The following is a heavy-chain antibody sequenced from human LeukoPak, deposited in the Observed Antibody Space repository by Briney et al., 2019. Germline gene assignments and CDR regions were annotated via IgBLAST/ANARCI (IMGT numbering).Heavy chain of an antibody. V-gene: IGHV3-30-3*01. CDR2: ISYDGSNK. Sequence: GGSLRLSCAASGFTFSSYAMHWVRQAPGKGLEWVAVISYDGSNKYYADSVKARFTISRDNSKNTLYLQMNSLRAEDTAVYYCARVFGYWGQGTLVTVSS. J-gene: IGHJ4*02. CDR1: GFTFSSYA. CDR3: ARVFGY. D-gene: IGHD3-10*01.